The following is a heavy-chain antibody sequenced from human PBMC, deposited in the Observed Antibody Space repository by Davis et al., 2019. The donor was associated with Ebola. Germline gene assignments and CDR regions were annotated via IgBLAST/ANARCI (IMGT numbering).Heavy chain of an antibody. J-gene: IGHJ5*02. CDR2: IKQDGSEK. D-gene: IGHD4-17*01. V-gene: IGHV3-7*01. CDR1: GFTFSSYW. CDR3: ARVLTTVTTGWFDP. Sequence: GESLKISCAASGFTFSSYWMNWVRQAPGKGLEWVANIKQDGSEKYYVDSVKGRFTISRDNAKNSLYLQMNSLRAEDTAVYYCARVLTTVTTGWFDPWGQGTLVTVSS.